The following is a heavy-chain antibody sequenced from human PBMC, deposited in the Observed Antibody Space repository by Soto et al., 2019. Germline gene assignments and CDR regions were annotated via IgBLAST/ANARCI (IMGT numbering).Heavy chain of an antibody. J-gene: IGHJ5*02. CDR3: ARNRVTASIAARVGAKLGNWFDP. D-gene: IGHD6-6*01. CDR2: INPNSGGT. CDR1: GYTFTGYY. Sequence: ASVKVSCKASGYTFTGYYMHWVRQAPGQGLEWMGWINPNSGGTNYAQKFQGWVTMTRDTSISTAYMELSRLRSDDTAVYYCARNRVTASIAARVGAKLGNWFDPWGQGTLVTVSS. V-gene: IGHV1-2*04.